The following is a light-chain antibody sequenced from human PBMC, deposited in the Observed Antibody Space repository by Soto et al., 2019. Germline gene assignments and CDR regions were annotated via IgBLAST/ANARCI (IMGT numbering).Light chain of an antibody. CDR1: SSNIGNNA. Sequence: QSVLTQPPSVSEAPRQRVTISCSGSSSNIGNNAVNWYQQLPGKAPKLLIYYDDLLPSGVSDRFSGSKSGTSASLAISGLRSEDEADYYCAAWDDRLSGDWVFGGGTKLTVL. CDR2: YDD. V-gene: IGLV1-36*01. J-gene: IGLJ3*02. CDR3: AAWDDRLSGDWV.